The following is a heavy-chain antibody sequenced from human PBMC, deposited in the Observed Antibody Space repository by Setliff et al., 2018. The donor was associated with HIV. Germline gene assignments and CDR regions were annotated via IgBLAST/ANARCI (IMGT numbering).Heavy chain of an antibody. Sequence: SETLSLTCTVSGDFINNYYWSWVRRPAGKGLEWIGRVYFTGHTDYNPSLKSRVTMSVDSPKNQFSLKVYSMTAADTGDYFCVRGPGGGRAGPFPPGIGYYMDVWGKGAPVTVSS. J-gene: IGHJ6*03. V-gene: IGHV4-4*07. CDR1: GDFINNYY. CDR2: VYFTGHT. CDR3: VRGPGGGRAGPFPPGIGYYMDV. D-gene: IGHD1-26*01.